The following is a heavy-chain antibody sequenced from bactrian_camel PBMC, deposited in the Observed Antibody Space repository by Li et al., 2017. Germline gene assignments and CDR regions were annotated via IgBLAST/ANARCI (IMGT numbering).Heavy chain of an antibody. D-gene: IGHD3*01. V-gene: IGHV3S55*01. CDR2: LDKDKTT. CDR1: GDTIGRYC. Sequence: HVQLVESGGGSVQAGGSLRLSCVASGDTIGRYCMGWFRQAPGKERERVASLDKDKTTRYADSVKGRFTISKDNAKNILYLDMDSLKPEDSAMYYCAAADPMDWVTCGYNMNFWGKGTQVTVS. J-gene: IGHJ7*01.